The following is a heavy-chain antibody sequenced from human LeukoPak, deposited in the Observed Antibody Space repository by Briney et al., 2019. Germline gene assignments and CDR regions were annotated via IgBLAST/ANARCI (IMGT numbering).Heavy chain of an antibody. CDR3: ARASKLLWFGEWWFDP. CDR2: INHSGST. CDR1: GGSFSGYY. D-gene: IGHD3-10*01. J-gene: IGHJ5*02. V-gene: IGHV4-34*01. Sequence: SETLSLTCAVYGGSFSGYYWSWIRQPPGKGLEWRVEINHSGSTNYNPSLKSRVTISVDTSKNQFSLKLSSVTAADTAVYYCARASKLLWFGEWWFDPWGQGTLVAVSS.